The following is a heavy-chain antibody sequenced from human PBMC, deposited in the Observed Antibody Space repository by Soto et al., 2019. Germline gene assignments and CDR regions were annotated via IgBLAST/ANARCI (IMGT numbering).Heavy chain of an antibody. CDR1: GGSISSGGYY. Sequence: PSETLSLTCTVSGGSISSGGYYWSWIRQHPGKGLEWIGYIYYSGSTYYNPSLKSRVTISVDTSKNQFSLKLSSVTAADTAVYYCAREVITMVRGSGSYWYFDLWGRGTLVTVSS. CDR2: IYYSGST. D-gene: IGHD3-10*01. CDR3: AREVITMVRGSGSYWYFDL. V-gene: IGHV4-31*03. J-gene: IGHJ2*01.